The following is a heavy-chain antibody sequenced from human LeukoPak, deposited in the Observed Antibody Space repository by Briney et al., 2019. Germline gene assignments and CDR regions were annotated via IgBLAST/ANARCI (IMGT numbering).Heavy chain of an antibody. Sequence: SETLSLTCTVSGGSISSSSSFWAWIRQPPGKGLEWIGNVYYSGNTHYNPSLKSRVTISLDTSKNQFSLRLTSVTAADTAVYYCARHGLYQDYGYWGQGTLVTVS. CDR2: VYYSGNT. V-gene: IGHV4-39*01. CDR3: ARHGLYQDYGY. CDR1: GGSISSSSSF. D-gene: IGHD3-16*01. J-gene: IGHJ4*02.